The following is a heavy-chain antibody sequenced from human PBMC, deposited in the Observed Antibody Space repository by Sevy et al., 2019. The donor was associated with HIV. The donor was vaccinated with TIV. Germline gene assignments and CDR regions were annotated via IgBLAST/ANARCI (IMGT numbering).Heavy chain of an antibody. CDR3: ARDSRIAAAGDDAFDI. Sequence: ASVKVSCKASGYTFTSYGISWVRQAPGQGLEWMGWISAYNGNTNYAQKLQGRVTMTTDTSTSTAYMELRGLRSDDTAVYYCARDSRIAAAGDDAFDIWGQGTMVTVSS. V-gene: IGHV1-18*01. CDR2: ISAYNGNT. D-gene: IGHD6-13*01. CDR1: GYTFTSYG. J-gene: IGHJ3*02.